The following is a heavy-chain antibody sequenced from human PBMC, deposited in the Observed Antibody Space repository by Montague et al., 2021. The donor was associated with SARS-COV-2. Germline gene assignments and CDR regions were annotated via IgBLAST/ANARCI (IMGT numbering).Heavy chain of an antibody. D-gene: IGHD3-22*01. CDR1: GGSISSSNYS. Sequence: SETLSLTCTVSGGSISSSNYSWVWNRQPPGKELEWIGNKFYSGSTYYNPSLKSRVTISVATSKNQFTLRLSSATDAATAVYYCARLPYFYDSTHALDIWGQGTMVTVSS. CDR2: KFYSGST. J-gene: IGHJ3*02. CDR3: ARLPYFYDSTHALDI. V-gene: IGHV4-39*01.